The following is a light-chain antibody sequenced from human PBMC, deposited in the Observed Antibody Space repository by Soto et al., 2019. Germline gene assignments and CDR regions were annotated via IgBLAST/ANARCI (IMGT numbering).Light chain of an antibody. V-gene: IGKV3D-15*01. CDR1: QSVSSN. Sequence: EIVMAQSPATLSVSPGERATLSCRASQSVSSNLAWYQQKPGQAPRLLIYGASSRATGIPDRFSGSGSGTEFTLTISSLQSEDFAGYYCQQYNNRPLTFGGGTKVDIK. CDR3: QQYNNRPLT. CDR2: GAS. J-gene: IGKJ4*01.